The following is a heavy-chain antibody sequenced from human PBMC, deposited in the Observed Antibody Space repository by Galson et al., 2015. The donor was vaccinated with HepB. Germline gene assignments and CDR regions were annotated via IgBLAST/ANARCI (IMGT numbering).Heavy chain of an antibody. CDR1: GFTFSSYW. D-gene: IGHD3-3*01. V-gene: IGHV3-7*03. Sequence: SLRLSCAASGFTFSSYWMSWVRQAPGKGLEWVANIKQDGSEKYYVDSVKGRFTISRDNAKNSLYLQMNSLRAEDTAVYYCASTYYDFWSGYYTGFGLSPPRPGYYFDYWGQGTLVTVSS. J-gene: IGHJ4*02. CDR2: IKQDGSEK. CDR3: ASTYYDFWSGYYTGFGLSPPRPGYYFDY.